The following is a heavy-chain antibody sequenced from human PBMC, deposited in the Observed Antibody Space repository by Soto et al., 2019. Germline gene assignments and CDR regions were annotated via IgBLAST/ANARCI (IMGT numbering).Heavy chain of an antibody. CDR2: IYYSGST. J-gene: IGHJ4*02. V-gene: IGHV4-31*03. CDR3: ARGYCDYVFWSYPRPPSYFDF. CDR1: GGSISSGDYY. Sequence: SETLSLTCTVSGGSISSGDYYWSWIRQHPGKGLEWIGYIYYSGSTYYNPSLKSRVTISVDTSKNQFSLKLSSVTAADTAVYYCARGYCDYVFWSYPRPPSYFDFCGQGTLVT. D-gene: IGHD3-16*02.